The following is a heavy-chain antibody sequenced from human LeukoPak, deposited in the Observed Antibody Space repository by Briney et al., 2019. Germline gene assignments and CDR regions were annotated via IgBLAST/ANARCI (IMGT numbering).Heavy chain of an antibody. CDR2: IYTSGST. Sequence: SETLSLTCTVSGGSISSGSYYWSWIRQPAGKGLEWIGRIYTSGSTNYNPSLKSRVTISVDTSKNQFSLKMSSVTAADTAVYYCARNLPTIFGHFDLWGRGTVVTVSS. CDR1: GGSISSGSYY. V-gene: IGHV4-61*02. CDR3: ARNLPTIFGHFDL. D-gene: IGHD3-9*01. J-gene: IGHJ2*01.